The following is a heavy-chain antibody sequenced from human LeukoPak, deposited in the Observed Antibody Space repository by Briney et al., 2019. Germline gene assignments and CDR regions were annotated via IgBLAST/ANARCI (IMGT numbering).Heavy chain of an antibody. CDR2: IYYSGST. D-gene: IGHD2-2*02. Sequence: SETLSLTCNVSGGSISSYYWSWIRQPPGKGLEWIGYIYYSGSTNYNPSLKSRVTISVDTSKNQFSLKLSSVTAADTAVYYCARQIVVVPAAINWFDPWGQGTLVTVSS. J-gene: IGHJ5*02. V-gene: IGHV4-59*01. CDR3: ARQIVVVPAAINWFDP. CDR1: GGSISSYY.